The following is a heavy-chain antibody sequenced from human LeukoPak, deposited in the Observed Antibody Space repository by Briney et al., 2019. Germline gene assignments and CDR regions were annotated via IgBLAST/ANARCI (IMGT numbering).Heavy chain of an antibody. CDR1: GFTFSSYW. V-gene: IGHV3-7*01. CDR2: IKQDGSEK. J-gene: IGHJ6*03. Sequence: GGSLRLSCAASGFTFSSYWMSWVRQAPGKGLEWVANIKQDGSEKYYVDSVKGRFTISRDNAKNSLYLQMNSLRAEDTAVYYCARAYHSSSWYNYYYYYMDVWGKGTTVTVSS. CDR3: ARAYHSSSWYNYYYYYMDV. D-gene: IGHD6-13*01.